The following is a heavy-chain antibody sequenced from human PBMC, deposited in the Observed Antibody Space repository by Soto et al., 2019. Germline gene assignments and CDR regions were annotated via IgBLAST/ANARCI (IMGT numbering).Heavy chain of an antibody. V-gene: IGHV4-61*01. CDR1: GDSVSSDNYY. CDR3: ARDIRGYSRAFDY. CDR2: IYSSGST. J-gene: IGHJ4*02. D-gene: IGHD5-18*01. Sequence: VQLQESGPGLVKPSETLSLTCTVSGDSVSSDNYYWTWIRQPPGKGLEWFGYIYSSGSTNYNPSLQSRVTMSLDTSSNQFSLKLTSVTAADTAVYYCARDIRGYSRAFDYWGQGTLVTVSS.